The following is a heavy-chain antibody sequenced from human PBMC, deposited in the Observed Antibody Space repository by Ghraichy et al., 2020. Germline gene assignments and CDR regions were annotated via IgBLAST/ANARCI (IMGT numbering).Heavy chain of an antibody. D-gene: IGHD6-6*01. CDR1: GDSVSSKSAA. CDR2: TYYRSRWYD. J-gene: IGHJ3*02. V-gene: IGHV6-1*01. Sequence: SQTLSLTCVISGDSVSSKSAAWNWMRQSPSRGLEWLGRTYYRSRWYDDYAASVKSRITINPDTSKNQVSLQLESVIPEDTAIDYCARARSRSTSVRDPFDIWGQGTLVTASS. CDR3: ARARSRSTSVRDPFDI.